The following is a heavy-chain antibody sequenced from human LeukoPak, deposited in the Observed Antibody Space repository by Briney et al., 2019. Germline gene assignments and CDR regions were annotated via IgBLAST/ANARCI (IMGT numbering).Heavy chain of an antibody. D-gene: IGHD1-26*01. Sequence: PSETLSLTCTVSGDSISTYYWTWIRQPPGKGLEWLGYIYYSGRTNYNPSLKSRVTISVDTSKNQFSLKLRSVTASDTAVYYCARLRGGSYAPDAYFYYSMDVWGQGTTVIVSS. CDR1: GDSISTYY. J-gene: IGHJ6*02. CDR3: ARLRGGSYAPDAYFYYSMDV. V-gene: IGHV4-59*08. CDR2: IYYSGRT.